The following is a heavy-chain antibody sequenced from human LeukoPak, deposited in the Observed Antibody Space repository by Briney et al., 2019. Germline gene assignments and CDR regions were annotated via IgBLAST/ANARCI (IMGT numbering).Heavy chain of an antibody. CDR1: GFTFSSYG. Sequence: GGSLRLSCAASGFTFSSYGMHWVRQAPGKGLEWVAVISYDGSNKYYADSVKSRFAISRDNSKNTLYLQMNSLRAEDTAVYYCARSRGSYYNYYYGMDVWGQGTTVTVSS. CDR2: ISYDGSNK. CDR3: ARSRGSYYNYYYGMDV. V-gene: IGHV3-30*03. J-gene: IGHJ6*02. D-gene: IGHD1-26*01.